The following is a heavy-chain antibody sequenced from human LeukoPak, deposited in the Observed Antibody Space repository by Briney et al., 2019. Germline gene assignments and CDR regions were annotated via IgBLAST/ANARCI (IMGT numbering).Heavy chain of an antibody. J-gene: IGHJ4*02. CDR3: AKDRFTIFGVGAPFDY. D-gene: IGHD3-3*01. V-gene: IGHV3-23*01. CDR2: IIGSGAGA. CDR1: GFAFSNYA. Sequence: HPGGSLRLSCAASGFAFSNYAINWVRQSPGKGLEWVSAIIGSGAGAYYADSVKGRFTISRDNSKNTVYLQMNSLRADDTAVYYCAKDRFTIFGVGAPFDYWGQGTLVTVSS.